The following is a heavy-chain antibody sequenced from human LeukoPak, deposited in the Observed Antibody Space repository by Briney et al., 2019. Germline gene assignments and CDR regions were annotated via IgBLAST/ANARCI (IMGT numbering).Heavy chain of an antibody. CDR2: ISYDGSNK. J-gene: IGHJ4*02. Sequence: GGSLRLSCAASGFTFSSYGMHWVRQAPGKGLEWVAVISYDGSNKYYADSVKGRFTISRDNSKNTLYLQMNSLRAEDTAVYYCARDHAGYYDSRDFDYWGQGTLVTVSS. CDR3: ARDHAGYYDSRDFDY. V-gene: IGHV3-30*03. CDR1: GFTFSSYG. D-gene: IGHD3-22*01.